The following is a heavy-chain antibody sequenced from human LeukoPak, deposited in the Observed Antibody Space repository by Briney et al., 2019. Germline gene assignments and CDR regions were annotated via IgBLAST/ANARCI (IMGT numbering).Heavy chain of an antibody. CDR3: ARSDYYGSGSYSTY. CDR1: GYTFTSYA. Sequence: ASVKVSCKASGYTFTSYAINWVRQAPGQGLGWLGWINTYTGNPTYAQGFTGRFVFSLDTSVSTAYLQISSLKAEDTAVYYCARSDYYGSGSYSTYWGQGTLVTVSS. D-gene: IGHD3-10*01. V-gene: IGHV7-4-1*02. CDR2: INTYTGNP. J-gene: IGHJ4*02.